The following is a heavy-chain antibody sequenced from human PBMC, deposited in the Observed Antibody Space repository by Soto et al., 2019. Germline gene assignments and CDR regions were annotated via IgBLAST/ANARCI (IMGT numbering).Heavy chain of an antibody. D-gene: IGHD3-22*01. Sequence: SETLSLTCAVYGGSFSGYYWSWIRQPPGKGLEWIGEINHSGSTNYNPSLKSRVTISVDTSKNQFSLKLSSVTAADTAVYYCARGGPYYYDSSRNWFDTWGQGTLVTVSS. CDR2: INHSGST. J-gene: IGHJ5*02. CDR3: ARGGPYYYDSSRNWFDT. CDR1: GGSFSGYY. V-gene: IGHV4-34*01.